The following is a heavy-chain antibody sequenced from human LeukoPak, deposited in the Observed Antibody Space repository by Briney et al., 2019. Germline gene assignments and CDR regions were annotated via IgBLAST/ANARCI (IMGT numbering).Heavy chain of an antibody. CDR2: ISNTGYSK. CDR3: AREVGDCTNGVCYTALDWFDP. Sequence: GGSLRLSCASPGSTLSDYYVNWIRQAPGKGPEWVSQISNTGYSKYYADSVKGRFTISRDNAKNSLYLQMNSLRAEDTAVYYCAREVGDCTNGVCYTALDWFDPWGQGTLVTVSS. V-gene: IGHV3-11*04. D-gene: IGHD2-8*01. J-gene: IGHJ5*02. CDR1: GSTLSDYY.